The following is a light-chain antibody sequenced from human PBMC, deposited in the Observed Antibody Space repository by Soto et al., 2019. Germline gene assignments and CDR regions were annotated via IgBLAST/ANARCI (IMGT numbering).Light chain of an antibody. CDR2: RND. Sequence: QSVLTQPPSASGTPGQRVTISCSGSSSNIGRYYVYWYQQFPGTAPKLLIYRNDQRPSGVPERFSASKSGTSASLAISGLRSEDEAEYYCATWDDILRVVFGGGTNVTVL. CDR3: ATWDDILRVV. V-gene: IGLV1-47*01. CDR1: SSNIGRYY. J-gene: IGLJ2*01.